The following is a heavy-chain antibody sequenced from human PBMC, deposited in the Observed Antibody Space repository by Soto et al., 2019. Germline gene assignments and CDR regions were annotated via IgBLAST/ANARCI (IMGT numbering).Heavy chain of an antibody. CDR2: ISAYNGNT. Sequence: GASVKVSCKASGYTFTSYGISWVRQAPGQGLEWMGWISAYNGNTNYAQKLQGRVTMTTDTSTSTAYMELRSLRSDDTAVYYCAKNRFGVVITGFDPWGQGTLVTVSS. D-gene: IGHD3-3*01. V-gene: IGHV1-18*01. J-gene: IGHJ5*02. CDR3: AKNRFGVVITGFDP. CDR1: GYTFTSYG.